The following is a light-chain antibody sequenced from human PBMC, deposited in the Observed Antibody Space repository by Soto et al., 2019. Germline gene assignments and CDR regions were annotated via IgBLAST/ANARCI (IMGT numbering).Light chain of an antibody. V-gene: IGKV3-11*01. CDR1: QSVSSY. Sequence: EIVLTQSPATLSLSPGERATLSCRASQSVSSYLAWYQQKPGQAPRLLIYDASNRATGIPARFSGSGSGTDFTLPISSREPEDFAVYYCQQRSNWPSTFCGGTKVEIK. CDR2: DAS. CDR3: QQRSNWPST. J-gene: IGKJ4*01.